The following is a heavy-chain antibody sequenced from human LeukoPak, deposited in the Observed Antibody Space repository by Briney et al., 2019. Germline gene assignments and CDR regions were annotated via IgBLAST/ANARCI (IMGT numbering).Heavy chain of an antibody. CDR2: IKSKTDGGTT. D-gene: IGHD3-16*02. CDR1: GFTFSNAW. V-gene: IGHV3-15*01. Sequence: PGGSLRLSCAASGFTFSNAWMSWVRQAPGKGLEWVGRIKSKTDGGTTDYAAPVKGRFTISRDDSKNTLYLQMNSLKTEDTAVYYCTTLTFGGVIVIDYWGQGTLVTVSS. CDR3: TTLTFGGVIVIDY. J-gene: IGHJ4*02.